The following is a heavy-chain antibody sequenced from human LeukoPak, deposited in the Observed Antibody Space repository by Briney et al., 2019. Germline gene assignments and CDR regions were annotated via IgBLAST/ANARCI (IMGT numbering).Heavy chain of an antibody. Sequence: GGSLRLSCAASGSTFSSYGMHWVRQAPGKGLEWVAVISYDGSNKYYADSVKGRFTISRDNSKNTLYLQMNSLRAEDTAVYYCAQGIAVAGTGYWGQGTLVTVSS. V-gene: IGHV3-30*03. CDR2: ISYDGSNK. D-gene: IGHD6-19*01. CDR3: AQGIAVAGTGY. J-gene: IGHJ4*02. CDR1: GSTFSSYG.